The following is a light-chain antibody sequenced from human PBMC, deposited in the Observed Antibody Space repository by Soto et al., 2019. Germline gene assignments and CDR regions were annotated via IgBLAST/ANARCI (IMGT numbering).Light chain of an antibody. CDR1: QSVSSY. J-gene: IGKJ5*01. Sequence: EIVLTKSPATLSFSPGERATLSCRASQSVSSYLAWYQQKPGQAPRLLIYDASNRATGIPARFSGSGSGTDFTLTISSLEPEDFAVYYCQQRSNWSITFGQGTRLEIK. CDR3: QQRSNWSIT. V-gene: IGKV3-11*01. CDR2: DAS.